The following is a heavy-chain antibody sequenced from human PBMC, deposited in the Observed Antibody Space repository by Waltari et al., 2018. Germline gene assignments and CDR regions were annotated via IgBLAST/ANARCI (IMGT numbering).Heavy chain of an antibody. CDR1: GLTFSSYR. Sequence: EVLLEESGGGLVQPGGSLRLSCAASGLTFSSYRMHWVRQAPGKGLVWVSRIDSDGSVTTYADSVKGRFTISRDNAKNTLYLQMNSLRVEDTAVYYCATWAPSDHWGQGTLVTVSS. J-gene: IGHJ4*02. V-gene: IGHV3-74*01. CDR3: ATWAPSDH. CDR2: IDSDGSVT. D-gene: IGHD3-16*01.